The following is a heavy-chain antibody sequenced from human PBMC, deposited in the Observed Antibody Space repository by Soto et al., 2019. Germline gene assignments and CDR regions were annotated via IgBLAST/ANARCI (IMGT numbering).Heavy chain of an antibody. CDR3: ARVFSSSWRITYYFDY. V-gene: IGHV3-23*01. CDR2: ISDNGGTT. D-gene: IGHD6-13*01. Sequence: PGGSLRLSCAASEFTFSNYSMSWVRQAPGKGLEWVSSISDNGGTTYYADSVKGRFTISRDNSKNTLCLQMNSLRAEDTAVYYCARVFSSSWRITYYFDYWGQGTLVTVSS. CDR1: EFTFSNYS. J-gene: IGHJ4*02.